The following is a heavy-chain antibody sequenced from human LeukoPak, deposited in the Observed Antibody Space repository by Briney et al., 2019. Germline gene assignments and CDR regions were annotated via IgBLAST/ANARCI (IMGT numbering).Heavy chain of an antibody. CDR1: GYTFTSYY. J-gene: IGHJ4*02. Sequence: ASVKVSCKASGYTFTSYYMHWVRQAPGQGLEWMGIINPSGGSTSYAQKFQGRVTMTRDTSTSTVYMELSSLRSEDTAVYYCARSPAYYYDSSGSAPDYWGQGTLVTVSP. CDR3: ARSPAYYYDSSGSAPDY. CDR2: INPSGGST. D-gene: IGHD3-22*01. V-gene: IGHV1-46*01.